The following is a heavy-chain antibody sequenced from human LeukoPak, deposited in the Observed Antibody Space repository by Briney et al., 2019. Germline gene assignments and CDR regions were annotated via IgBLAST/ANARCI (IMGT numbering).Heavy chain of an antibody. D-gene: IGHD3-3*01. CDR3: ARVPAIFRMVTYRMDV. J-gene: IGHJ6*02. Sequence: GASVKVSCKASGYTFTGYYIHWVRQAPGQGLEWMGWINPDSGGTNFAQKFQGRVTMTRDTSISTAYMQLSSLRSDDTAVYFCARVPAIFRMVTYRMDVWGQGTTVTVSS. V-gene: IGHV1-2*02. CDR2: INPDSGGT. CDR1: GYTFTGYY.